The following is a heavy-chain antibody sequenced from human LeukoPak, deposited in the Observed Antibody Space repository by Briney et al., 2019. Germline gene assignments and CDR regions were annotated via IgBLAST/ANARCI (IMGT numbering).Heavy chain of an antibody. CDR3: ARDLKYSSAPDVDKTFDP. D-gene: IGHD6-25*01. CDR1: GGTFSSYA. Sequence: ASVKVSCKASGGTFSSYAFSWVRQAPGQGLEWMGGIIPIFDATIYAQKFQGRVTITTDESTSTAYMELSSLRSEDTAVYYCARDLKYSSAPDVDKTFDPWGQGTLVTVSS. J-gene: IGHJ5*02. CDR2: IIPIFDAT. V-gene: IGHV1-69*05.